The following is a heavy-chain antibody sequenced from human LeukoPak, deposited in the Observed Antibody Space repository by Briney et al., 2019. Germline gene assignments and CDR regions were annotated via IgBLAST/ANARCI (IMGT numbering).Heavy chain of an antibody. CDR3: ARAPVEVPASDAFDI. J-gene: IGHJ3*02. D-gene: IGHD2-2*01. CDR2: IYYSGST. V-gene: IGHV4-30-4*08. CDR1: GGSISSGDYY. Sequence: SETLSLTCTVSGGSISSGDYYWSWIRQPPGKGLERIGYIYYSGSTYYNPSLKSRVTISVDTSENQFSLKLSSVTAADTAVYYCARAPVEVPASDAFDIWGQGTMVTVSS.